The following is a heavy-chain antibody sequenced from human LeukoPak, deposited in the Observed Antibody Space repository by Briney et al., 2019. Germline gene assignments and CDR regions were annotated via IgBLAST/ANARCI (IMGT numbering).Heavy chain of an antibody. J-gene: IGHJ4*02. CDR3: AKDDRGTTTPYYFDY. D-gene: IGHD1-26*01. V-gene: IGHV3-23*01. Sequence: PGGSLRLSCAASGFTFSSYAMSWVRQAPGKGLEWVSAISGSGGSTYYADSVKGRFTISRDNSKNTLYLQMNSLRAEDTAVYYCAKDDRGTTTPYYFDYWGQGTLSPSPQ. CDR1: GFTFSSYA. CDR2: ISGSGGST.